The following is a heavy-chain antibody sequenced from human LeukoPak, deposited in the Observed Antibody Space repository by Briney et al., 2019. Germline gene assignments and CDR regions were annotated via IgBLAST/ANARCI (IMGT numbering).Heavy chain of an antibody. CDR1: GGSISSYY. CDR3: ARGRPGIAAAGRFDY. D-gene: IGHD6-13*01. J-gene: IGHJ4*02. V-gene: IGHV4-59*01. CDR2: IYYSGST. Sequence: SETLSLTCTVSGGSISSYYWSWIRQPPGKGLEWIGYIYYSGSTNYNPSLKSRVTISVDTSKNQFSLKLSSVTAADTAVYYSARGRPGIAAAGRFDYWGQGTLVTVSS.